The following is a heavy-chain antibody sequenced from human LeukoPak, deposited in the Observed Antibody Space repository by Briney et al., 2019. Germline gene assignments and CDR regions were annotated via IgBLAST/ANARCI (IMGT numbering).Heavy chain of an antibody. V-gene: IGHV1-18*01. CDR2: ISAYNGNT. D-gene: IGHD6-13*01. J-gene: IGHJ3*02. Sequence: ASVTVSCTASGYTFTSYGISWVRQAPGQGLEWMGWISAYNGNTNYAQKLQGRVTMTTDTSTSTAYMELRSLRSDDTAVYYCARVAAALNDAFDIWGQGTMVTVSS. CDR3: ARVAAALNDAFDI. CDR1: GYTFTSYG.